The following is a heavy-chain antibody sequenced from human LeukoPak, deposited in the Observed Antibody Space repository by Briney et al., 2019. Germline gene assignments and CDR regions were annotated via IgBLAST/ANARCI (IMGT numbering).Heavy chain of an antibody. CDR2: INHSGST. J-gene: IGHJ4*02. CDR1: GGSFSGYY. CDR3: ARGGNWNLPS. Sequence: SETLSLTCAVYGGSFSGYYWSWIRQPPGKGLEWIGEINHSGSTNYNPSLKSRVTISVDTSKNQFSLKLSSVTAADTAVYYCARGGNWNLPSWGQGTLVTVSS. V-gene: IGHV4-34*01. D-gene: IGHD1-1*01.